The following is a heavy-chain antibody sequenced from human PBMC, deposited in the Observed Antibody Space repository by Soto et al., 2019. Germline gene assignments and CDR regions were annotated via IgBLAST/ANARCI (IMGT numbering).Heavy chain of an antibody. CDR3: AKTMVRGLIQTPFDY. D-gene: IGHD3-10*01. V-gene: IGHV3-23*01. J-gene: IGHJ4*02. CDR2: ISGSADST. CDR1: GFTFSNYA. Sequence: GGSLRLSCAASGFTFSNYAMSWVRQAPGKGLEWVSAISGSADSTYYADSVKGRFTISRGNSKNTLFLQMSSLRAEDTAVYYCAKTMVRGLIQTPFDYWGQGTLVTAPQ.